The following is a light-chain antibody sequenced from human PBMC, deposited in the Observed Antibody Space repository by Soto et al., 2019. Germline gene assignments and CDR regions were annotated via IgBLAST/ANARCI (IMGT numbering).Light chain of an antibody. Sequence: ELVLTQSPPTLSVSPGGRATLSRRASQSVSSNLAWYQQKPGQAPRLLIYGASTRATGIPARFSGSGSGTEFTLTISSLQSEDFAVYYCQQYNNWPETFGQGTKVDIK. CDR3: QQYNNWPET. J-gene: IGKJ1*01. CDR1: QSVSSN. CDR2: GAS. V-gene: IGKV3-15*01.